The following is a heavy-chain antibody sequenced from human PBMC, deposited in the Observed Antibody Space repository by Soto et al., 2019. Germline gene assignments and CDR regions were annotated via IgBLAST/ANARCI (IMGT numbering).Heavy chain of an antibody. CDR1: GFTFSTYA. V-gene: IGHV3-23*01. CDR2: ISNSGGNI. CDR3: AHPRGFGVFDAYDI. J-gene: IGHJ3*02. D-gene: IGHD2-15*01. Sequence: GGSLRLSCAASGFTFSTYAMSWVRQAPGKGLEWVSAISNSGGNIYYADSVQGRFTISRDNSLNTLFLQTHSLRIEDTAVYYCAHPRGFGVFDAYDIWGQGTMVTVSS.